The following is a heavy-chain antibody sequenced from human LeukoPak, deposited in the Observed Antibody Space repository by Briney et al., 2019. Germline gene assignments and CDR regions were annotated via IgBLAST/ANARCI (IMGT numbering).Heavy chain of an antibody. J-gene: IGHJ6*02. Sequence: SETLSLTCTVSGGSISSSSYYWGWIRQPPGKGLEWIGSIYYSGSTNYNPSLKSRVTISVDTSKNQFSLKLSSVTAADTAVYYCARDGIAAAGDYYYYGMDVWGQGTTVTVSS. CDR3: ARDGIAAAGDYYYYGMDV. CDR1: GGSISSSSYY. D-gene: IGHD6-13*01. CDR2: IYYSGST. V-gene: IGHV4-39*07.